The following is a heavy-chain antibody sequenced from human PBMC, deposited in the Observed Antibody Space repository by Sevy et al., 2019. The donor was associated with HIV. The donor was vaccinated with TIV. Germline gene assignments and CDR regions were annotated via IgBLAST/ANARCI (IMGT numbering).Heavy chain of an antibody. CDR3: AKDDRTVDTAMPVIPHFDY. J-gene: IGHJ4*02. V-gene: IGHV3-23*01. Sequence: GGSLRLSCAASGFTFSSYAMSWVRQAPGKGLEWVSAISGSGGSTYYADSVKGRFTISRDNSKNTLYLQMNSLRAEDTAVYYCAKDDRTVDTAMPVIPHFDYWGQGTLVTVSS. CDR2: ISGSGGST. D-gene: IGHD5-18*01. CDR1: GFTFSSYA.